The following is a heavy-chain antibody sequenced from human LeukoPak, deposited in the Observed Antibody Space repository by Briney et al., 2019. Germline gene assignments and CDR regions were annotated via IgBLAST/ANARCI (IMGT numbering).Heavy chain of an antibody. V-gene: IGHV4-59*06. Sequence: PSETLSLTCTVSGGSISSYYWSWIRQPPGKGLEWIGYIYYSGSTYYNPSLKSRVTISVDTSKNQFSLKLSSVTAADTAVYYCARGAYCSSTSCLGDAFDIWGQGTMVTVSS. J-gene: IGHJ3*02. CDR2: IYYSGST. CDR3: ARGAYCSSTSCLGDAFDI. CDR1: GGSISSYY. D-gene: IGHD2-2*01.